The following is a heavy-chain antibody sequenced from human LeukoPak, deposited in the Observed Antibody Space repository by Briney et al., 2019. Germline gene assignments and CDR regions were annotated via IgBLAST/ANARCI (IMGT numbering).Heavy chain of an antibody. D-gene: IGHD2-15*01. CDR2: ISASGDDT. CDR1: GFTFSNHA. CDR3: AKGRGGYCETGCFSRVLDD. Sequence: PGGSLRLSCAVSGFTFSNHAMNWVRQAPGKGLEWVSIISASGDDTKGADSVKGRVTIYRDNSKNTLYLQMNSLRAEDTAVYYCAKGRGGYCETGCFSRVLDDWGQGTLVTVSS. J-gene: IGHJ4*02. V-gene: IGHV3-23*01.